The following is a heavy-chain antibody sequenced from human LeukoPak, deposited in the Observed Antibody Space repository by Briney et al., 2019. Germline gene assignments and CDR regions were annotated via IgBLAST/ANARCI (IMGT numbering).Heavy chain of an antibody. CDR2: IIPIFGTA. Sequence: ASVKVSCKASGGTFSSYAISWVRQAPGQGLEWMGGIIPIFGTANYAQEFQGRVTITTDESTSTAYMELSSLRSEDTAVYYCARAGTTGTTGFDYWGRGTLVTVSS. D-gene: IGHD1-1*01. V-gene: IGHV1-69*05. J-gene: IGHJ4*02. CDR1: GGTFSSYA. CDR3: ARAGTTGTTGFDY.